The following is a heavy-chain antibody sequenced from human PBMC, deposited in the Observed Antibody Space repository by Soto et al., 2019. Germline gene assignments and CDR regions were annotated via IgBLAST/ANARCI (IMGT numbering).Heavy chain of an antibody. CDR2: ISAYNGNT. CDR1: GNTVPNYA. V-gene: IGHV1-18*01. D-gene: IGHD3-10*01. J-gene: IGHJ6*02. Sequence: ASVKVSCKASGNTVPNYAIHWVRQAPGQRLEWMGWISAYNGNTNYAQKLQGRVTMTTDTSTSTAYMELRSLRSDDTAVYYCARDNGFGESDVWGQGTTVTVSS. CDR3: ARDNGFGESDV.